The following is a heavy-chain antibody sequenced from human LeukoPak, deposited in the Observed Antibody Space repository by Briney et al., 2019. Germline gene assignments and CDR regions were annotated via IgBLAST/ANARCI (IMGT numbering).Heavy chain of an antibody. Sequence: SETLSLTCTVSGGSISSNYWSWIRQPAGKGLEWIGRIYTSGSTNYNPSLKSRVTMSVDTSKNQFSLKLSSVTAADTGVYYCARQVVVAANIYYFDYWGQGTLVTVSS. J-gene: IGHJ4*02. CDR2: IYTSGST. D-gene: IGHD2-15*01. CDR3: ARQVVVAANIYYFDY. CDR1: GGSISSNY. V-gene: IGHV4-4*07.